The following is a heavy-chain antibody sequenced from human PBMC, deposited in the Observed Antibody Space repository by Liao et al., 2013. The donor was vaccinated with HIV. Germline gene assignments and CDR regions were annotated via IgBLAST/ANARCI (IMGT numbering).Heavy chain of an antibody. Sequence: QVQLQESGSGLVKPSQTLSLTCAVSGGSISSGAYSWSWIRQPPGKGLEWIGYIYHSGSTYYNPSLKSRVTISVDRSKNQFSMKLSSVTAADTAVYYCARGLLTGYNDAFDIWGQGTMVTVSS. J-gene: IGHJ3*02. CDR1: GGSISSGAYS. V-gene: IGHV4-30-2*01. CDR2: IYHSGST. CDR3: ARGLLTGYNDAFDI. D-gene: IGHD7-27*01.